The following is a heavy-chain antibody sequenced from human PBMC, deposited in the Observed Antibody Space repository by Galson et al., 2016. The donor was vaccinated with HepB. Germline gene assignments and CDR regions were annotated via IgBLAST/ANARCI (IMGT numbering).Heavy chain of an antibody. J-gene: IGHJ4*02. CDR2: IYWDDDK. D-gene: IGHD4-17*01. CDR1: GFSLSTNGVG. CDR3: ARLTSVTADLDF. Sequence: LVKPTQTLTMTCTFSGFSLSTNGVGVGWIRQPPGKALEWLALIYWDDDKRYSPSLKSRLTITKDTSKNQVVLTMTNMDPVDTATYYCARLTSVTADLDFWGQGMLVTVSS. V-gene: IGHV2-5*02.